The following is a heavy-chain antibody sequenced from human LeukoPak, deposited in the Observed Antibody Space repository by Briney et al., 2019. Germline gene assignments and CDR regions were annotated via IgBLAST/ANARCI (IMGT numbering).Heavy chain of an antibody. Sequence: SETLSLTCSVSGGSISSYYWSWIRQSPGKGLEWIASVYSSGDTFYNPSLKSRVTISVDSSKNQFSLKVNSVTAADTAVYYCARSADILTGYYGVQDYWGQGTLVTVSS. CDR2: VYSSGDT. V-gene: IGHV4-59*08. J-gene: IGHJ4*02. D-gene: IGHD3-9*01. CDR1: GGSISSYY. CDR3: ARSADILTGYYGVQDY.